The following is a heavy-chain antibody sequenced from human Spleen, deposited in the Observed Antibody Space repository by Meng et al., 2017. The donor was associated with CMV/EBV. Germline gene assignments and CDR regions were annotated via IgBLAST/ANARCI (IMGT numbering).Heavy chain of an antibody. CDR1: GFTFSSYG. J-gene: IGHJ4*02. V-gene: IGHV3-7*01. CDR3: AREEEQQLVPSY. Sequence: GESLKISCAASGFTFSSYGMHWARQAPGKGLEWVANIKQDGSEKYYVDSVKGRFTISRDNAKNSLYLQMNSLRAEDTAVYYCAREEEQQLVPSYWGQGTLVTVS. CDR2: IKQDGSEK. D-gene: IGHD6-13*01.